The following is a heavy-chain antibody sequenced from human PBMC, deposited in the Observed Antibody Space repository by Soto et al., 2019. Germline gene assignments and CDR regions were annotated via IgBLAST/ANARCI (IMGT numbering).Heavy chain of an antibody. CDR1: GGSFSGYY. V-gene: IGHV4-34*01. Sequence: QVQLQQWGAGLLKPSETLSLTCAVYGGSFSGYYWSWIRQPPGKGLEWIGEINHSGSTNYNPSLRTRXXIXLXXSKNQCSRKLSSVTAADTAVYYCARGPIAAAGFDYWGQGTLVTVSS. J-gene: IGHJ4*02. D-gene: IGHD6-25*01. CDR3: ARGPIAAAGFDY. CDR2: INHSGST.